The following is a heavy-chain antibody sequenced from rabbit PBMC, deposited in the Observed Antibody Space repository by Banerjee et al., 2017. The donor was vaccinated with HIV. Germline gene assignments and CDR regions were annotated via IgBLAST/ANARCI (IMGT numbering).Heavy chain of an antibody. J-gene: IGHJ4*01. V-gene: IGHV1S40*01. CDR3: ARLDVGNRDWDL. CDR1: GFDFSSNA. CDR2: IYGSSSGST. D-gene: IGHD4-2*01. Sequence: QSLEESGGDLVKPGASLTLTCTASGFDFSSNAMCWVRQAPGKGLEWIACIYGSSSGSTWYASWAKGRFTISKTSPTTVTLQMTSLTAADTATYFCARLDVGNRDWDLWGQGTLVTVS.